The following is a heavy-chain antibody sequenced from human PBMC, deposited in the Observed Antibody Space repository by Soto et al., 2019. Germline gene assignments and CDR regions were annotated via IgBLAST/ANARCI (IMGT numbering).Heavy chain of an antibody. V-gene: IGHV4-59*08. J-gene: IGHJ5*02. CDR1: GGSISSYY. CDR3: ARLLWSRGDWFDP. CDR2: IYYSGST. D-gene: IGHD3-10*01. Sequence: SQTLSLTCTVSGGSISSYYWSWIRQPPGKGLEWIGYIYYSGSTNYNPSLKSRVTISVDTSKNQFSLKLSSVTAADTAVYYCARLLWSRGDWFDPWGQGTLVTVSS.